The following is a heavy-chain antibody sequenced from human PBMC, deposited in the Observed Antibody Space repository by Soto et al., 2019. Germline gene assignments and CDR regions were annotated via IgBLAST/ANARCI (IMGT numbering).Heavy chain of an antibody. J-gene: IGHJ4*02. CDR1: GFTFSSYS. CDR3: VRGTSSPRW. V-gene: IGHV3-7*04. D-gene: IGHD2-2*01. Sequence: EVQLVESGGGLVQPGGSLRLSCAASGFTFSSYSMSWVRHAPGKGLEWVANIKRDGSEKDYVDSVKGRFTISRDNAKNSLSLKMYRLGAEDRGVFYCVRGTSSPRWWGRGPLVTVSS. CDR2: IKRDGSEK.